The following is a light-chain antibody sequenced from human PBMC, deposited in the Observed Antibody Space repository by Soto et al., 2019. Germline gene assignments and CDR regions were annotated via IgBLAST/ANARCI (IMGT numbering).Light chain of an antibody. Sequence: QSALTQPASVSGSPGQSITISCTGTSSDVGVYNYVSWYQQHPGKAPKLIIYEVTNRPSGVSDRFSGSKSGNTASLTISGLQAEDEADYYCSSYTSSTSWVFGGGTQLTVL. V-gene: IGLV2-14*01. CDR3: SSYTSSTSWV. J-gene: IGLJ3*02. CDR2: EVT. CDR1: SSDVGVYNY.